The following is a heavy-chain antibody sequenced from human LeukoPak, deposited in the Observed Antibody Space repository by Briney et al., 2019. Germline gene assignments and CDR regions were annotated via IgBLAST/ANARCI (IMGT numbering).Heavy chain of an antibody. CDR2: IKQDGGQK. V-gene: IGHV3-7*01. CDR3: VSGQWLSQ. D-gene: IGHD6-19*01. J-gene: IGHJ4*02. CDR1: GFTFSNSW. Sequence: PGGSLRLSCAASGFTFSNSWMHWARQAPGKGLEWVANIKQDGGQKYYVDSVKGRFTISRDNAKNSLYLQMNSLRAEDTAVYYCVSGQWLSQWGQGTLVTVSS.